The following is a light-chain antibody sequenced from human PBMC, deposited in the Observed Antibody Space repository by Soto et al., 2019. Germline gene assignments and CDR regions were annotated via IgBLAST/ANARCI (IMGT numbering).Light chain of an antibody. CDR2: DAS. J-gene: IGKJ1*01. CDR3: QKYSSYSGT. V-gene: IGKV1-5*01. Sequence: DIQMTQSPSTLSASVGDRVTITCRASQSLGIWLAWHQQKPGKAPKLLIYDASTLKSGVPSRYSGSGSGTKYTLTISSLQPDDFATYYCQKYSSYSGTFGQGTKVEVK. CDR1: QSLGIW.